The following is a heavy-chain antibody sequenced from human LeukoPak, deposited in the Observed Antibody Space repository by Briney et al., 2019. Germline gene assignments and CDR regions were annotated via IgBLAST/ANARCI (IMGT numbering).Heavy chain of an antibody. CDR2: INTDGITT. J-gene: IGHJ2*01. D-gene: IGHD4-17*01. CDR1: GFAFTSYW. V-gene: IGHV3-74*03. CDR3: ARGAGGSGDYNGPSWYFDL. Sequence: GGSLRLSCAASGFAFTSYWMHWVRQAPGKGLVWVSRINTDGITTTYADSVKGRFTISRDNAKNSLYLHINSLRGEDTAVYYCARGAGGSGDYNGPSWYFDLWGRGTLVSVSS.